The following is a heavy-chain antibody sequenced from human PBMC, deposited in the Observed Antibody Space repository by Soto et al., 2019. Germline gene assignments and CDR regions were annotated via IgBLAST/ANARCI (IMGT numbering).Heavy chain of an antibody. CDR2: IYWDDDD. Sequence: QITLKESGPTVVKPTQTLTLTCTFSGFSLNTYGVGVAWIRQPPGKALEWFALIYWDDDDRYSPSLRSRLIITKDTSKNQVVLTITNMDPMDTATYYCAHRRKDSGSHNAFDVWGQGTMVTVSS. CDR1: GFSLNTYGVG. D-gene: IGHD3-22*01. CDR3: AHRRKDSGSHNAFDV. J-gene: IGHJ3*01. V-gene: IGHV2-5*02.